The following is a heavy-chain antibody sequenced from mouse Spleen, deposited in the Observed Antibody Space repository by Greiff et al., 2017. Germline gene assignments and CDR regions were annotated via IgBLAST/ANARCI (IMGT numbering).Heavy chain of an antibody. CDR1: GFTFSVYG. Sequence: EVMLVESGGGSVKPGGSLKLSCAASGFTFSVYGMHWVRQAPEKGLEWVAYISSGSSTIYYADTVKGRFTISRDNAKNTLFLQMTSLRSEDTAMYYCAKEGPYWYCDVWGAGTTVTVSS. J-gene: IGHJ1*01. CDR2: ISSGSSTI. CDR3: AKEGPYWYCDV. V-gene: IGHV5-17*01.